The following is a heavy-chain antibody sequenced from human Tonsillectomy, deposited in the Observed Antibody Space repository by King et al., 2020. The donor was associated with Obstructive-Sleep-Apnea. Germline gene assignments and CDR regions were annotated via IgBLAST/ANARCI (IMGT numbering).Heavy chain of an antibody. CDR2: INAGSGNT. Sequence: QLVQSGAEVKKPGASVKVSCEASGYTFTSYAMHWVRQAPGQRLEWMGWINAGSGNTKYSQKFQGRVTMTRDTYASTAYMELSSLRSEDTAVYYCARDSSSGWWNYDYWGQGPLVTVSS. V-gene: IGHV1-3*01. CDR3: ARDSSSGWWNYDY. D-gene: IGHD6-19*01. CDR1: GYTFTSYA. J-gene: IGHJ4*02.